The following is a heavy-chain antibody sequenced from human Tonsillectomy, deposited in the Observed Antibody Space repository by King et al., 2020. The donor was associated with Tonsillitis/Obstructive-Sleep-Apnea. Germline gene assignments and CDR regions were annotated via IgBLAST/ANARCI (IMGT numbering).Heavy chain of an antibody. CDR2: IIPIFGTA. V-gene: IGHV1-69*01. Sequence: QLVQSGAEVKKPGSSVKVSCKASGGTFSSYAISWVRQAPGQGLEWMGGIIPIFGTANYAQKFQGRVTITADESTSTAYMELSSLRSEDTAVYYCARRKDGGNRRTQDAFDIWGQGTMVTVSS. CDR3: ARRKDGGNRRTQDAFDI. D-gene: IGHD4-23*01. CDR1: GGTFSSYA. J-gene: IGHJ3*02.